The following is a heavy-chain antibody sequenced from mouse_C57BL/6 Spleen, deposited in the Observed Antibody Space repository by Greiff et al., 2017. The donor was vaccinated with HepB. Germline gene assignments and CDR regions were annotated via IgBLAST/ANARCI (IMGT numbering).Heavy chain of an antibody. V-gene: IGHV7-3*01. D-gene: IGHD4-1*01. CDR2: IRNKANGYTT. CDR1: GFTFTDYY. CDR3: ARYRGLGVPFDY. J-gene: IGHJ2*01. Sequence: DVMLVESGGGLVQPGGSLSLSCAASGFTFTDYYMSWVRQPPGKALEWLGFIRNKANGYTTEYSASVKGRFTISRDNSQSILYLQMNALRAEDSATYYCARYRGLGVPFDYWGQGTTLTVSS.